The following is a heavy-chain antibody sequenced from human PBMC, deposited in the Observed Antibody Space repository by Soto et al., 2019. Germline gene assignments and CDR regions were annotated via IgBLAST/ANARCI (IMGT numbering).Heavy chain of an antibody. Sequence: PGGSLRLSCAASGFTFTSYAMSWVRQAPGKGLEWLSAISGSGGSTYYADSVKGRFTISRDNSKNTLYLQMNSLGAEDTAVYYFAKDQGIFGVVPLTSMDVWGQGTTVTVSS. CDR2: ISGSGGST. CDR1: GFTFTSYA. J-gene: IGHJ6*02. V-gene: IGHV3-23*01. CDR3: AKDQGIFGVVPLTSMDV. D-gene: IGHD3-3*01.